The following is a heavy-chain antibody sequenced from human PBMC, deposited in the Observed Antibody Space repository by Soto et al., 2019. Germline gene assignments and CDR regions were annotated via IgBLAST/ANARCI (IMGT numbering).Heavy chain of an antibody. J-gene: IGHJ4*02. D-gene: IGHD2-8*01. Sequence: EVQLVESGGGLVKPGGSLRLSCAASGFTFSSYSMNWVRQAPGKGLEWVSSISSSSSYIYYADSVKGRFTISRDNAKNSLYLQMNSLRAEDTAVYYCARALEYCTNGVCYRDLDYWGKGTLVTVSS. CDR2: ISSSSSYI. V-gene: IGHV3-21*01. CDR3: ARALEYCTNGVCYRDLDY. CDR1: GFTFSSYS.